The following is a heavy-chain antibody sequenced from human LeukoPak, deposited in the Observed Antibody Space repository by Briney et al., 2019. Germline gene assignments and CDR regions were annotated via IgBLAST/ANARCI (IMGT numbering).Heavy chain of an antibody. CDR1: GGSFSGYY. D-gene: IGHD1/OR15-1a*01. V-gene: IGHV4-34*01. J-gene: IGHJ4*02. CDR2: INHSGST. CDR3: ARGPTPILWTGTRFDY. Sequence: SETLSLTCAVYGGSFSGYYWSWIRQPPGKGLEWIGEINHSGSTNYNPSLKSRVTISVDTSKNQFSLKLSSVTAADTAVYYCARGPTPILWTGTRFDYWGQGTVVTVSS.